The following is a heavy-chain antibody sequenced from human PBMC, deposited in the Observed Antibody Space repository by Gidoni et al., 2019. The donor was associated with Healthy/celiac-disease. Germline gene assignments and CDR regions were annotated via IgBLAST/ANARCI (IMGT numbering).Heavy chain of an antibody. D-gene: IGHD5-18*01. CDR3: ASASSGYSYGEFDY. CDR1: GYTFTGYY. V-gene: IGHV1-2*02. J-gene: IGHJ4*02. Sequence: QVQLVQSGAEVKKPGASVKVSCRASGYTFTGYYMHWVRQAPGQGLEWRGWINPNSGGTNYAQKFQGRVTMTRETSISTAYMELSRLRSDDTAVYYGASASSGYSYGEFDYWGQGTLVTVSS. CDR2: INPNSGGT.